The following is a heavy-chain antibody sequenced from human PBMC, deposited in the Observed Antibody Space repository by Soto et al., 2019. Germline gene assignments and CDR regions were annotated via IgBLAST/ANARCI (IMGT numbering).Heavy chain of an antibody. D-gene: IGHD2-8*01. CDR1: NDSITNYY. Sequence: QVQLQESGPGLVKPSETLSLICTVSNDSITNYYWNWIRQPPGKGLEWIGYLSHTGITNYNPSLRGRVTISGDTSKNQFSLRLSSVTAADTATCYCARESEMVLSDLYYFDYWGRGTLVTVSS. J-gene: IGHJ4*02. CDR3: ARESEMVLSDLYYFDY. V-gene: IGHV4-59*01. CDR2: LSHTGIT.